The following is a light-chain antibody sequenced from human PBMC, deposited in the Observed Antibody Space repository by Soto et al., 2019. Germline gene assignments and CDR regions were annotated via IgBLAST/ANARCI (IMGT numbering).Light chain of an antibody. CDR1: QTVYTY. J-gene: IGKJ4*01. CDR2: DAS. Sequence: EIVLTQSPATLSLSPGERATLSCRASQTVYTYLAWYQQKPGQAPRLLIYDASNRATGIPARFSGSGSGTDFTLTISSLAPEDFAVYYCQQSSSWPPLTIGGGTRVEIK. V-gene: IGKV3-11*01. CDR3: QQSSSWPPLT.